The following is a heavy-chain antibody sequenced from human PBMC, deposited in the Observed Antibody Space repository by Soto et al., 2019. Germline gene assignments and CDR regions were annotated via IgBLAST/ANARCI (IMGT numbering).Heavy chain of an antibody. V-gene: IGHV1-18*04. J-gene: IGHJ5*02. D-gene: IGHD4-17*01. CDR1: VYTFTSYC. CDR2: ISAYNGNT. CDR3: AREVYGNWFDP. Sequence: ASVKVSCKASVYTFTSYCISWVRQAPGQGLEWMGWISAYNGNTNYAQKLQGRVTMTRDTSISTAYMELSRLRSDDTAVYYCAREVYGNWFDPWGQGTLVTVSS.